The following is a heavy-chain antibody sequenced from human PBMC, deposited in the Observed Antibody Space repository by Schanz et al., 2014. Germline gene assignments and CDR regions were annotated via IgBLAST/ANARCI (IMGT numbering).Heavy chain of an antibody. Sequence: EVHLLESGGGLVPPGGSLRLSCAASGFNFSDYAMCWVRQAPGKGLEWVSAISGGGGTTYYTDSEKGRFTISRDNSKSTLYLQMNSLRAEDTAVYYCAKDGPGGSGSYSADGGMDVWGQGTTVTVSS. CDR1: GFNFSDYA. V-gene: IGHV3-23*01. CDR3: AKDGPGGSGSYSADGGMDV. CDR2: ISGGGGTT. D-gene: IGHD3-10*01. J-gene: IGHJ6*02.